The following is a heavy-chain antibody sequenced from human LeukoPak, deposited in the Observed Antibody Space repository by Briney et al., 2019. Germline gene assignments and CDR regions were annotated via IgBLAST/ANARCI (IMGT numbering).Heavy chain of an antibody. J-gene: IGHJ4*02. CDR2: ISGSGGST. CDR1: GFTFSSYA. Sequence: HSGGSLRLSCAASGFTFSSYAVSWVRQAPGKGLEWVSSISGSGGSTYSADSVKGRFTISRDNSKNTLYLQMSSLRAEDTALYYCAKDRSCTNDICHGDFDYWGQGTLVTVSS. D-gene: IGHD2-8*01. CDR3: AKDRSCTNDICHGDFDY. V-gene: IGHV3-23*01.